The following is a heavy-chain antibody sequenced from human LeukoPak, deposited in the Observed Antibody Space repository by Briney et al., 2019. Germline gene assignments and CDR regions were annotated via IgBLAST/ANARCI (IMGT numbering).Heavy chain of an antibody. CDR3: ARDWTPLIVVVPAAMSQGWFDP. CDR1: GGSINSYY. CDR2: IYTSGST. J-gene: IGHJ5*02. Sequence: PSETLSLTCTVSGGSINSYYWSWIRQPAGKGLEWIGRIYTSGSTNYNPSLKSRVTMSVGTSKNQFSLKLSSVTAADTAVYYCARDWTPLIVVVPAAMSQGWFDPWGQGTLVTVSS. D-gene: IGHD2-2*01. V-gene: IGHV4-4*07.